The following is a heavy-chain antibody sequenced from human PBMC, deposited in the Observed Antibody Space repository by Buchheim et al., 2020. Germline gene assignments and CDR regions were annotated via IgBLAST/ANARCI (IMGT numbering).Heavy chain of an antibody. D-gene: IGHD3-10*01. CDR3: ARDFGGLRFGDYYGMDV. V-gene: IGHV3-48*01. J-gene: IGHJ6*02. Sequence: EVQLVESGGGLVQPGGSLRLSCAASGFTFSSYSMNWVRQAPGKGLEWVSYISSSSSTIYYADSVKGRFTISRDNAKNSLYPQMNSLRAEDTAVYYCARDFGGLRFGDYYGMDVWGQGTT. CDR2: ISSSSSTI. CDR1: GFTFSSYS.